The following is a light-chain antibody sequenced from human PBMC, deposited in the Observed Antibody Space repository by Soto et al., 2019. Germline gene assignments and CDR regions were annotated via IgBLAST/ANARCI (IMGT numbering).Light chain of an antibody. V-gene: IGLV1-40*01. CDR3: QSYDSSLSGYV. CDR1: SSNIGAGYD. Sequence: QSVLTQPPSVSGATGQRVTISCTGSSSNIGAGYDVNWYQQLPGTAPKLLIYGNSNRPSGVPDRFSGSKSGTSASLAITGRQAEDEADYYCQSYDSSLSGYVFGTGTKVTVL. J-gene: IGLJ1*01. CDR2: GNS.